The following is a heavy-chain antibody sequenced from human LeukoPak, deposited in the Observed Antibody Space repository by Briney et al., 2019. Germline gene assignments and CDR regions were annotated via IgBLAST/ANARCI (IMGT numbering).Heavy chain of an antibody. V-gene: IGHV4-59*01. J-gene: IGHJ6*02. CDR3: AVGAGSYYFYDMDV. CDR2: IYYSGST. Sequence: SETLPLTCTVSGVSISSYFWSWSRQPPGKGLEWIGHIYYSGSTNYNPSLKSRVTVSVDTSKNQFSLKLSSVTAADTAVYYCAVGAGSYYFYDMDVSGQGTTVTVSS. CDR1: GVSISSYF.